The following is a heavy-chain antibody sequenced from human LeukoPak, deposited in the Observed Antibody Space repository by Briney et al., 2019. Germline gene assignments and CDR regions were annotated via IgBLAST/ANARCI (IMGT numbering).Heavy chain of an antibody. CDR2: IYPGNSDT. Sequence: GESLKISCKDSGHRFSTKWVGWVRQMPGKGLEWMGIIYPGNSDTRYSPSFQGQVTISADTANTTAYLQWSSLKASDTAMYYCASPDRRRTSLYIFDIWGQGTRVTVSS. J-gene: IGHJ3*02. CDR1: GHRFSTKW. CDR3: ASPDRRRTSLYIFDI. D-gene: IGHD2-2*02. V-gene: IGHV5-51*01.